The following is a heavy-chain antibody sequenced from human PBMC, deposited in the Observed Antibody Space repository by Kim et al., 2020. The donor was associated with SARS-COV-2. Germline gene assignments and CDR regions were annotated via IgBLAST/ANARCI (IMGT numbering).Heavy chain of an antibody. J-gene: IGHJ5*02. V-gene: IGHV1-2*06. CDR1: GYTFTGYD. D-gene: IGHD3-3*01. CDR2: INPNSGST. Sequence: ASVKVSCKASGYTFTGYDIHWVRQAPGQGLEWMGRINPNSGSTNYAQKFQGRVTMTRDTSISTAYMELSSLRSEDTAVYYCARGRHTIIGVVIDRVPDP. CDR3: ARGRHTIIGVVIDRVPDP.